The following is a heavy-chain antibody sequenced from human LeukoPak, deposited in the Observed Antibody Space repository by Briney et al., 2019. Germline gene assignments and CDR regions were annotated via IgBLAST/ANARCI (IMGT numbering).Heavy chain of an antibody. J-gene: IGHJ6*02. D-gene: IGHD6-19*01. Sequence: PGGSLRLSCAASGFTFSDYYMSWIRQAPGKGLEWVSYISSSGSTIYYADSVKGRFTISRDNAKNSLYLQMNSLRAEDTAVYYCATTSSGYLIYYYYGMDVWGQGTTVTVSS. CDR1: GFTFSDYY. CDR3: ATTSSGYLIYYYYGMDV. V-gene: IGHV3-11*01. CDR2: ISSSGSTI.